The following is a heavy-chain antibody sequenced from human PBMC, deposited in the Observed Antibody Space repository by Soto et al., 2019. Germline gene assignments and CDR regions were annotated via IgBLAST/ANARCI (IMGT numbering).Heavy chain of an antibody. CDR1: GFTFSSYA. J-gene: IGHJ4*02. CDR2: ISGSGGST. V-gene: IGHV3-23*01. CDR3: AREKSSQWLASFDF. D-gene: IGHD6-19*01. Sequence: GGSLRLSCAASGFTFSSYAMSWVRQAPGKGLEWVSAISGSGGSTYYADSVKGRFTISRDNSKNTLYLQINNLRREDTALYYCAREKSSQWLASFDFWGQGTLVTVSS.